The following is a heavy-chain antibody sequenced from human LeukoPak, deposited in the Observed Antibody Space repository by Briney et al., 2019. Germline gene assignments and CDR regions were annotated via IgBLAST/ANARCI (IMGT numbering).Heavy chain of an antibody. J-gene: IGHJ5*02. D-gene: IGHD3-10*01. CDR1: GGSISSSSYY. CDR3: ARDYYGSGSSLLTENWFDP. V-gene: IGHV4-39*07. Sequence: SETLSLTCTVSGGSISSSSYYWGWIRQPPGKGLEWIGSIYYSGSTYYNPSLKSRVTISVDTSKNQFSLKLSSVTAADTAVYYCARDYYGSGSSLLTENWFDPWGQGTLVTVSS. CDR2: IYYSGST.